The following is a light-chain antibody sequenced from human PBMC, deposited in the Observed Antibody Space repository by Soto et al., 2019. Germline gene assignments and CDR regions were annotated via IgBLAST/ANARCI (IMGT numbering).Light chain of an antibody. CDR1: QNIRTY. J-gene: IGKJ5*01. CDR3: QQSYSATPIT. CDR2: GTS. Sequence: DIQMTQAPSSLSASVGDRVTITCRASQNIRTYLSWYQQKPGKAPNLLIYGTSTLQSGVPSRFSGSGSGTDFALTISSLQPEDFATYYCQQSYSATPITFGQGTRL. V-gene: IGKV1-39*01.